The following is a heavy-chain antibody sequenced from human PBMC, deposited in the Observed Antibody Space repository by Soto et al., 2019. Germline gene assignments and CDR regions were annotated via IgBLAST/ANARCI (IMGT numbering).Heavy chain of an antibody. CDR3: AKAGYSSGWSPSYFDY. V-gene: IGHV3-23*01. CDR1: GFTFSSYA. D-gene: IGHD6-19*01. Sequence: EVQLLESGGGLVQPGRSLRLSCAASGFTFSSYAMNWVRQAPGKGLEWVSAMSGTGGSTYYADSVKGRFTISRDNSKNTLYLQMNSLRVEDTAVFYYAKAGYSSGWSPSYFDYWGQGTLVTVSS. CDR2: MSGTGGST. J-gene: IGHJ4*02.